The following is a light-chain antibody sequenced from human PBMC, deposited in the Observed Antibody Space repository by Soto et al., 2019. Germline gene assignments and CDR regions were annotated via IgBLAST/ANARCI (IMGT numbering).Light chain of an antibody. CDR3: QNYNSAPFT. J-gene: IGKJ3*01. V-gene: IGKV1-27*01. Sequence: DIQMTQSPSSLSASVGDRVTITCRASQGITNSLAWYQQKPGKIPKLLIYAASTLQSGVPSRFSGSGSGTDFTLTISRLQPEVVATYYCQNYNSAPFTFGPGTKVDIK. CDR1: QGITNS. CDR2: AAS.